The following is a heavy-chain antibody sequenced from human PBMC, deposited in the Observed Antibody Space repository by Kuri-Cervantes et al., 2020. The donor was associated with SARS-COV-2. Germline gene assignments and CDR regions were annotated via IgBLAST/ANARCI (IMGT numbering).Heavy chain of an antibody. CDR2: ISSSSSTI. D-gene: IGHD4-23*01. CDR3: ATPAPEYGGNSRGWVF. Sequence: GESLKISCAASGFIFSRYSMNWVRQAPGKGLEWVSYISSSSSTIYYADSVKGRFTISRDNAKNSLYLQMNSLRAEDTAVYYCATPAPEYGGNSRGWVFWGQGTLVTVSS. CDR1: GFIFSRYS. J-gene: IGHJ4*02. V-gene: IGHV3-48*01.